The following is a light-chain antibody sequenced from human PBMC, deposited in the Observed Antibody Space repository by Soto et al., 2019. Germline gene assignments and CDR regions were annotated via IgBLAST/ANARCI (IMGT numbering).Light chain of an antibody. J-gene: IGKJ4*01. CDR1: QSISSY. Sequence: DIQMTQSPSSLSASVGDRVTITCRASQSISSYLNWYQQKPGKAPKLLIYDASSLQSGVPSRFSGSGSGTDFTLTICNLQPEEFATYYFQQSYSTPRTFGGGTKVEIK. CDR2: DAS. CDR3: QQSYSTPRT. V-gene: IGKV1-39*01.